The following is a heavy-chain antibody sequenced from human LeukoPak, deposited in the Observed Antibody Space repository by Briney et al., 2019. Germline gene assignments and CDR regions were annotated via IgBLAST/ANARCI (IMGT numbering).Heavy chain of an antibody. CDR3: ARDGGGDIVVAFAFDI. J-gene: IGHJ3*02. V-gene: IGHV3-7*05. Sequence: GGSLRLSCAASGFTFSNYWMSWVRQAPGKGLEWVAHINQDGSEKYYVDSVKGRITISRDNAKNSLYLQMNSLRAEDTAAYYCARDGGGDIVVAFAFDIWGQGTMVTVSS. CDR1: GFTFSNYW. D-gene: IGHD2-15*01. CDR2: INQDGSEK.